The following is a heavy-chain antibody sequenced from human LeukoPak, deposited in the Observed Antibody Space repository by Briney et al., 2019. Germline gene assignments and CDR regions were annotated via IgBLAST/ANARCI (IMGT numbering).Heavy chain of an antibody. CDR2: ISSSSSTI. CDR1: GFTFSSYS. D-gene: IGHD2-15*01. J-gene: IGHJ6*03. CDR3: AREAGDIVVVVAAEPNNYYYYMDV. Sequence: PGGSLRLSCAASGFTFSSYSMTWVRQAPGQGMEWVSYISSSSSTIYYADSVKGRFTISRDNAKNSLYLQMNSLRAEDTAVYYCAREAGDIVVVVAAEPNNYYYYMDVWGKGTTVTVSS. V-gene: IGHV3-48*01.